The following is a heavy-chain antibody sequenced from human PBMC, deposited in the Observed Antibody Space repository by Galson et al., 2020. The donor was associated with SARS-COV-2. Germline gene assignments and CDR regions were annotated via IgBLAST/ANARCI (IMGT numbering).Heavy chain of an antibody. J-gene: IGHJ6*02. CDR3: ARDQHHYYGMDV. CDR2: LSPYNGDT. CDR1: GYTFTSYS. V-gene: IGHV1-18*01. Sequence: ASVKVSCKASGYTFTSYSLFWVRHAPGHGLEWVGWLSPYNGDTAYAQKPQGRVTMTTDRSTSTAYMVLKSLGTDDTAVYYCARDQHHYYGMDVWGQGTTVTV.